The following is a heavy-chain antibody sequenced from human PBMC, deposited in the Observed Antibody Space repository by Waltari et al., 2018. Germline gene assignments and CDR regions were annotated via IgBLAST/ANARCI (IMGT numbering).Heavy chain of an antibody. J-gene: IGHJ4*02. CDR3: ARDRPLLYYDFWSGYSY. Sequence: QVQLVQSGAEVKKPGASVKVSCKASGYTFTGYYMHWVRQAPGQGLEWMGWINPNSGGTNYAQKFQGRVTMTRDTSISTAYMELSRLRSDDTAVYYCARDRPLLYYDFWSGYSYWCQGTLVTVPS. D-gene: IGHD3-3*01. CDR2: INPNSGGT. CDR1: GYTFTGYY. V-gene: IGHV1-2*02.